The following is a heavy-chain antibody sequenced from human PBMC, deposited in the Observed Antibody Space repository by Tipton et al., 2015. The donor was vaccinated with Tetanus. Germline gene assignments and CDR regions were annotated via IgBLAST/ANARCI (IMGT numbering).Heavy chain of an antibody. CDR3: ARRIAVAGHDYYYYGMDV. V-gene: IGHV1-2*02. Sequence: QVQLVQSGAEVKKPGASVKVSCKASGYTFTGYYMHWVRQAPGQGLEWMGWINPNSGGTNYAQKFQGRVTMTRDTSTSTVYMELGSLRSEDTAVYYCARRIAVAGHDYYYYGMDVWGQGTTVTVSS. CDR1: GYTFTGYY. J-gene: IGHJ6*02. CDR2: INPNSGGT. D-gene: IGHD6-19*01.